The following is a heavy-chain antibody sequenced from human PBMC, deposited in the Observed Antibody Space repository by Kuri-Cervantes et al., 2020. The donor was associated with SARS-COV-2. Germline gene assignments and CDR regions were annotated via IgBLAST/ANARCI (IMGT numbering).Heavy chain of an antibody. D-gene: IGHD5-12*01. CDR2: ISSSGSTI. V-gene: IGHV3-48*03. CDR3: ARRNIVAHYYYFDY. Sequence: GESLKISCAASGFTFSSYEMNWVRQAPGKGLEWVSYISSSGSTIYYADSVKGRFTISRDNVKISLSLQMNSLSVEDTGVYYCARRNIVAHYYYFDYWGQGTLVTVSS. CDR1: GFTFSSYE. J-gene: IGHJ4*02.